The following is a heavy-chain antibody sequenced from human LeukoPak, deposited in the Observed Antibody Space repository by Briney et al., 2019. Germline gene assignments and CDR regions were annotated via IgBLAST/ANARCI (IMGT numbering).Heavy chain of an antibody. CDR2: FDPEDGET. CDR3: ARDYFDYFDY. Sequence: GASVKVSCKVSGYTLTELSMHWVRQAPGKELEWMGGFDPEDGETIYAQKFQGRVTMTEDTSTDTAYMELRSLRSDDTAVYYCARDYFDYFDYWGQGTLVTVSS. CDR1: GYTLTELS. V-gene: IGHV1-24*01. J-gene: IGHJ4*02. D-gene: IGHD3-9*01.